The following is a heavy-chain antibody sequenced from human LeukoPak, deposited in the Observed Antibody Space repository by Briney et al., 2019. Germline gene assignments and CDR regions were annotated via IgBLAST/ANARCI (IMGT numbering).Heavy chain of an antibody. CDR1: GFTFSSYW. Sequence: QPGGSLRLSCAASGFTFSSYWMSWVRQAPGKGLEWVANIKQDGSEKYYVDSVKGRFTISRDNAKNSLYLQMNSLRAEDTAVYFCARGFLGGCSGGSCYSGYWGQGTLLTVSS. CDR2: IKQDGSEK. V-gene: IGHV3-7*02. CDR3: ARGFLGGCSGGSCYSGY. J-gene: IGHJ4*02. D-gene: IGHD2-15*01.